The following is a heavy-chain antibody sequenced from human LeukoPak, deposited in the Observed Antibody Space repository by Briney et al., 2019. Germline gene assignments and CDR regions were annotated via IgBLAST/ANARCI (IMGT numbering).Heavy chain of an antibody. Sequence: SETLSLTCTVSGGSISNYYWSWIRQPPGKGVEWIGYIYYSGSTDYNPSLKSRVTISIDTSKNQFSLKLSSVTAADTAVYYCARVRPYDSSGYYYVYFDYWGQGTLVTVSS. CDR2: IYYSGST. V-gene: IGHV4-59*01. J-gene: IGHJ4*02. CDR1: GGSISNYY. CDR3: ARVRPYDSSGYYYVYFDY. D-gene: IGHD3-22*01.